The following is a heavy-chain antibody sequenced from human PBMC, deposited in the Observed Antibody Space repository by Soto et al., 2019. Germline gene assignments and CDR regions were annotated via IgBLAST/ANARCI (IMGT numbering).Heavy chain of an antibody. J-gene: IGHJ4*02. CDR1: GFTFSSYA. D-gene: IGHD3-3*01. Sequence: EVQLLESGGGLVQPGGSLRLSCAASGFTFSSYAMSWVRQAPGKGLEWVSAISGSGGGTYYADSVKGRFTISRDNSKNTLYLQMNSLRAEDTAVYYCAKDGRRFLEWLLSGAVDYWGQGTLVTVSS. V-gene: IGHV3-23*01. CDR3: AKDGRRFLEWLLSGAVDY. CDR2: ISGSGGGT.